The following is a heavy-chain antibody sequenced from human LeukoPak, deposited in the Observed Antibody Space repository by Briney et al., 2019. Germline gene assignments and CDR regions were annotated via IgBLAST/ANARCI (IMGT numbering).Heavy chain of an antibody. CDR1: GYTFTSYG. J-gene: IGHJ4*02. CDR2: ISAYNCNK. V-gene: IGHV1-18*01. Sequence: GSSVKVSCKASGYTFTSYGIRWVRQAPGQGVEWVGWISAYNCNKKYQQKLQGRGTMTTDTSTNTAYMELRSLRSDDPAVYYCARDNSGSYFSPPDFNYWGQGALVTVSS. D-gene: IGHD1-26*01. CDR3: ARDNSGSYFSPPDFNY.